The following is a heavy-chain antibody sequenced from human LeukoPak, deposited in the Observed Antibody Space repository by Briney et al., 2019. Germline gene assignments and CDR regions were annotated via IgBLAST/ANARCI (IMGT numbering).Heavy chain of an antibody. CDR2: ISSSGSTI. Sequence: GGSLRLSCAASGFTFSDYYMSWIRQAPGKGLEWVSYISSSGSTIYYADSVKGRFTISRDNAKNSLYLQMNSLRAEDTAAYYCARDLAGSNRFHFDYWGQGTLVTVSS. CDR3: ARDLAGSNRFHFDY. CDR1: GFTFSDYY. J-gene: IGHJ4*02. D-gene: IGHD1/OR15-1a*01. V-gene: IGHV3-11*01.